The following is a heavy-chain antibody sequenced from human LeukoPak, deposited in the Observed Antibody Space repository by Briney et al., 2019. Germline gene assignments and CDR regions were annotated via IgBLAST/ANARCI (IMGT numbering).Heavy chain of an antibody. Sequence: GGSLRLSCAASGFTFSSYTMNWVRQAPGKGLEWVSSISSSSSYIYYADAVKGRFTISRDNAKNSLYLHMSSLRAEDTAVYYCARAGGYCSGGSCSQGYDAFDIWGQGTMVTVSS. CDR3: ARAGGYCSGGSCSQGYDAFDI. V-gene: IGHV3-21*01. CDR1: GFTFSSYT. CDR2: ISSSSSYI. D-gene: IGHD2-15*01. J-gene: IGHJ3*02.